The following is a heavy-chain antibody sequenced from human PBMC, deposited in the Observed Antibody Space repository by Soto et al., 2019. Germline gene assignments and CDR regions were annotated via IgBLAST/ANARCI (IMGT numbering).Heavy chain of an antibody. CDR1: GGSISSYY. Sequence: NPSETLSLTCTVSGGSISSYYWSWIRQPPGKGLEWIGYIYYSGSTNYNPSLKSRVTISVDTSKNQFSLKLSSVTAADTAVYYCARGQPADYGDYENWFDPWGQGTLVTVSS. D-gene: IGHD4-17*01. J-gene: IGHJ5*02. CDR2: IYYSGST. V-gene: IGHV4-59*01. CDR3: ARGQPADYGDYENWFDP.